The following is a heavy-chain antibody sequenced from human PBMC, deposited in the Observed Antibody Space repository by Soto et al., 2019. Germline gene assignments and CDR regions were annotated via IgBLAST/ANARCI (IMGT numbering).Heavy chain of an antibody. Sequence: ASVKVSCKASGYTFTSYDINWVRQATGQGPEWMGWMNPNSGNTGYAQKFQGRVTMTRNTSISTAYMELSSLRSEDTAVYYCARGLQWLVRGYYYMDVWGKGTTVTVSS. D-gene: IGHD6-19*01. CDR2: MNPNSGNT. CDR1: GYTFTSYD. CDR3: ARGLQWLVRGYYYMDV. V-gene: IGHV1-8*01. J-gene: IGHJ6*03.